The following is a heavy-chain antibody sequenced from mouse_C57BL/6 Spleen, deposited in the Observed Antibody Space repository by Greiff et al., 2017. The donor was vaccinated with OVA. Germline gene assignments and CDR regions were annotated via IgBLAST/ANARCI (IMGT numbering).Heavy chain of an antibody. CDR2: IRNKANNHAT. CDR1: GFTFSDAW. CDR3: TRRPDGYDAMDY. V-gene: IGHV6-6*01. Sequence: EVKLVESGGGLVQPGGSMKLSCAASGFTFSDAWMDWVRQSPEKGLEWVAEIRNKANNHATYYAESVKGRFTISRDDSKSSVYLQMNSLRAEDTGIYYCTRRPDGYDAMDYWGQGTSVTVSS. D-gene: IGHD2-3*01. J-gene: IGHJ4*01.